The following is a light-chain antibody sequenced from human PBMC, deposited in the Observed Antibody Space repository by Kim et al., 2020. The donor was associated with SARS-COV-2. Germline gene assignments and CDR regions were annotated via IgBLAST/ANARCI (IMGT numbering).Light chain of an antibody. CDR3: SSYTSYSTWV. V-gene: IGLV2-14*01. J-gene: IGLJ3*02. Sequence: QSALTQPASVSGSPGQSITISCTGTSSDVGGYNFVSWYQQHPANAPKLMIYAVSKRPSGVSNRFSGSKSGNTASLTISGLQAEDEADYYCSSYTSYSTWVFGGGTKLTVL. CDR2: AVS. CDR1: SSDVGGYNF.